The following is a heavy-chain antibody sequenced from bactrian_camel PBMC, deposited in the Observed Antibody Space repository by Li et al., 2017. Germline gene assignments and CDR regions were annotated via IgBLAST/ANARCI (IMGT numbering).Heavy chain of an antibody. V-gene: IGHV3S53*01. D-gene: IGHD3*01. CDR1: DDVSKYY. Sequence: QVQLVESGGGSVQPGGSLRLACLASDDVSKYYVAWFRQAPGKEREGVAAIDNAGAPTYTYAVAGRFTISRDNAKDTLYLQMNSLKIEDTAVYYCALGSSRQATMTARGKGTQVTVS. J-gene: IGHJ4*01. CDR2: IDNAGAP.